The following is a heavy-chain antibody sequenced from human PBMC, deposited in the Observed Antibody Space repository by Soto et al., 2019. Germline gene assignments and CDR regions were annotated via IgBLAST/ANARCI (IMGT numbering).Heavy chain of an antibody. Sequence: QVQLVESGGGVVQPGRSLRLSCAGSGFTFSGFGMHWVRQAPGKGLEWVAVISYDGNNEYYADSVKGRFTISRDNSKNTLYLKMNSLRAGDTAVYYCAKEGIPRYWGGGGCYPIQAYWGQGTLVTVSS. J-gene: IGHJ4*02. V-gene: IGHV3-30*18. CDR1: GFTFSGFG. CDR2: ISYDGNNE. D-gene: IGHD2-15*01. CDR3: AKEGIPRYWGGGGCYPIQAY.